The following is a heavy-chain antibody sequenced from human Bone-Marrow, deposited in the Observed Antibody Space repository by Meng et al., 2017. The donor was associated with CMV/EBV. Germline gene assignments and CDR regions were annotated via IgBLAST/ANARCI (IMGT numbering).Heavy chain of an antibody. CDR3: ARDAWGVVPADVFSNYFDY. CDR2: ISYDGSNK. J-gene: IGHJ4*02. Sequence: GGSLRLSCAASGFTFSSYAMHWVRQAPGKGLEWVAVISYDGSNKYYADSVKGRFTISRDNSKNTLYLQMNSLRAEDTAVYYCARDAWGVVPADVFSNYFDYWGQGNLVTVYS. V-gene: IGHV3-30*04. CDR1: GFTFSSYA. D-gene: IGHD2-2*01.